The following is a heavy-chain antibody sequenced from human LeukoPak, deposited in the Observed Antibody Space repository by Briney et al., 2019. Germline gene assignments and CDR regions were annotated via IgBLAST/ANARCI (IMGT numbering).Heavy chain of an antibody. Sequence: PGGSLRLSCAASGFTFSSYAMHWVRQAPGKGLEWVAVISYDGSNKYYADSVKGRFTISRDNSKNTLYLQMNSLRAEDTAVYYCERAFYGDYIGYFDYWGQGTLVTVSS. CDR1: GFTFSSYA. J-gene: IGHJ4*02. V-gene: IGHV3-30*01. CDR2: ISYDGSNK. CDR3: ERAFYGDYIGYFDY. D-gene: IGHD4-17*01.